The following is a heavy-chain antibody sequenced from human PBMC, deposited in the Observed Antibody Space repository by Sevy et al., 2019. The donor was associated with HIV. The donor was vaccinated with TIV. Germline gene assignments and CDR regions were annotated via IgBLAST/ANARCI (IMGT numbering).Heavy chain of an antibody. V-gene: IGHV1-2*02. CDR1: GYTFTGYY. Sequence: ASVKISCKASGYTFTGYYMHWVRQAPGQGLEWMGWINPNSGGTNYAQKFQGRVTMTRETSISTAYMELSRLRSDDTAVYYCARVAGHFGFDPWGQGTLVTVSS. CDR2: INPNSGGT. CDR3: ARVAGHFGFDP. J-gene: IGHJ5*02.